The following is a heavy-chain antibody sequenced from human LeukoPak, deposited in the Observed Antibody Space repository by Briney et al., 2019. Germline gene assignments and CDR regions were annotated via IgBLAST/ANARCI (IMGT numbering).Heavy chain of an antibody. D-gene: IGHD3-3*01. Sequence: GRSLRLSCVASGFIFSSYGMHWVRQAPGKALEWVADIWYDGTNKYYGDSVKGRFTISRDNSKNTLYLQINRLRVEDTAVYYCARDKIYDFWSGHNFDYWGQGTLVTVSS. CDR1: GFIFSSYG. CDR2: IWYDGTNK. J-gene: IGHJ4*02. V-gene: IGHV3-33*01. CDR3: ARDKIYDFWSGHNFDY.